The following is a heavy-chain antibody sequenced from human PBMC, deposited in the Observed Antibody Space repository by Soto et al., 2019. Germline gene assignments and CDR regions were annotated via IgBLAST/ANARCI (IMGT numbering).Heavy chain of an antibody. CDR1: GGSFSGYY. D-gene: IGHD3-3*01. CDR3: ARDHHDFEFYYFDY. J-gene: IGHJ4*02. V-gene: IGHV4-34*01. Sequence: SETLSLTCAVYGGSFSGYYWSWIRQPPGKGLEWIGEINHSGSTNYNPSLKSRVTISVDTSKNQFSLKVSSVTAADTAVYYCARDHHDFEFYYFDYWGQGTLVTVSS. CDR2: INHSGST.